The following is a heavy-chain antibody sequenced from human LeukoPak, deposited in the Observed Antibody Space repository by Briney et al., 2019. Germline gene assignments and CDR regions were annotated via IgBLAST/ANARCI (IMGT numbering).Heavy chain of an antibody. CDR2: INWNGAST. D-gene: IGHD1/OR15-1a*01. Sequence: GGSLRLSCAASGFSFDDLGMTWVRQVPGKGLEWVAGINWNGASTGYADSVRGRFTISRDNAKNSPYLQMNSLRAEDTALYYCARAVCPTIKFCDLSHFMDVWAKGPRSTSP. CDR3: ARAVCPTIKFCDLSHFMDV. J-gene: IGHJ6*03. V-gene: IGHV3-20*04. CDR1: GFSFDDLG.